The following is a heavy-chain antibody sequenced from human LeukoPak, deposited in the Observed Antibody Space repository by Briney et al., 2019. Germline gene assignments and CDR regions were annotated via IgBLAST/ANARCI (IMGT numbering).Heavy chain of an antibody. CDR1: GFTFSTYE. D-gene: IGHD4-23*01. V-gene: IGHV3-48*03. J-gene: IGHJ4*02. CDR3: ARDQRWRFNFDY. CDR2: ISSSGSTI. Sequence: GGSLRLSCAASGFTFSTYEMNWVRQAPGKELEWVSYISSSGSTIYYADSVKGRFTISRDNAKNSLYLEMNSLRAEDTAVYYCARDQRWRFNFDYWGQGILVTVSS.